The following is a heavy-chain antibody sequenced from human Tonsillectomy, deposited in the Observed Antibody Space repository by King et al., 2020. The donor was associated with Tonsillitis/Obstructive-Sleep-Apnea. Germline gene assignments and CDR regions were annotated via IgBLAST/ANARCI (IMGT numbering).Heavy chain of an antibody. CDR1: GYTFTSYG. CDR3: ATYSSQTPYYYYGMDV. D-gene: IGHD6-13*01. Sequence: VQLVESGAEVKKPGASVKVSCKASGYTFTSYGISWVRQAPGQGLEWMGWISAYNGNTNYAQKLQGRVTMTTDTSTSTAYMELRSLRSDDTAVYYCATYSSQTPYYYYGMDVWGQGTTVTVSS. V-gene: IGHV1-18*01. J-gene: IGHJ6*02. CDR2: ISAYNGNT.